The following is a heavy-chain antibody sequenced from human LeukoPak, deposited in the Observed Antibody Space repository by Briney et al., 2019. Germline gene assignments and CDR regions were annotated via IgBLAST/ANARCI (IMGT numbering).Heavy chain of an antibody. CDR3: ARDDYDILTGYYFDY. V-gene: IGHV3-74*01. J-gene: IGHJ4*02. CDR2: INGDGSST. CDR1: GFTFSSYW. D-gene: IGHD3-9*01. Sequence: GGSLRLSCAASGFTFSSYWMHWARQAPGKGLVWVSRINGDGSSTSYADSVKGRFTISRDNAKNTLYLQMNSLRAEDTAVYYCARDDYDILTGYYFDYWGQGTLVTVSS.